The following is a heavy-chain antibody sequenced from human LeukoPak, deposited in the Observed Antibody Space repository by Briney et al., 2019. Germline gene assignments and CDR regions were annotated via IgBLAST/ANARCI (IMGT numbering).Heavy chain of an antibody. Sequence: PSETLSLTCTVSGGSISSYYWSWIRQPAGKGLEWIGRIYTSGSTNYNPSLKSRVTMSVDTSKNQFSLKLSSVTAADTAVYYCARVRGITMVREVIIFADAFDIWGQGTMVTVSS. CDR2: IYTSGST. CDR1: GGSISSYY. J-gene: IGHJ3*02. V-gene: IGHV4-4*07. D-gene: IGHD3-10*01. CDR3: ARVRGITMVREVIIFADAFDI.